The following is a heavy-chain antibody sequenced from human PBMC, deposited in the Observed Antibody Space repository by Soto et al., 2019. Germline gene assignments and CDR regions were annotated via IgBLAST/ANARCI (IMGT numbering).Heavy chain of an antibody. D-gene: IGHD2-15*01. CDR2: ITGSGGST. V-gene: IGHV3-23*01. J-gene: IGHJ6*02. CDR3: AKEGYCSGGSCPENYYGMDV. CDR1: GFTFSSYA. Sequence: GGSLRLSCAASGFTFSSYAMSWVRQAPGKGLAWVSAITGSGGSTYYADSVKGPFTISRDNSKNTLYLQMNSLRAEDTAVYYCAKEGYCSGGSCPENYYGMDVWGQGTTVTVSS.